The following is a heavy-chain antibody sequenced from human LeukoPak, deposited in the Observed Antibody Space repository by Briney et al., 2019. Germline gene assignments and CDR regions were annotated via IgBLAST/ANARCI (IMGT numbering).Heavy chain of an antibody. V-gene: IGHV3-23*01. CDR1: GFNFITAA. CDR2: ISSSGGST. Sequence: GGSLRLSCAASGFNFITAAMTWVRQAPGKGLEWVSLISSSGGSTYYADSVKGRFTISRDNAKNSLYLHMNSLRAEDTAVYYCASQVTIFGGGKYFDYWGQGTLVTVSS. J-gene: IGHJ4*02. CDR3: ASQVTIFGGGKYFDY. D-gene: IGHD3-3*01.